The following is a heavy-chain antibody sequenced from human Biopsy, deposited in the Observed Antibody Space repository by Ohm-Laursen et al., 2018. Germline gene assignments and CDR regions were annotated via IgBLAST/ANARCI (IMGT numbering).Heavy chain of an antibody. J-gene: IGHJ2*01. V-gene: IGHV4-31*02. D-gene: IGHD3-9*01. CDR1: GASVKTSGYF. CDR2: ISYNERT. Sequence: TLPLTWSVSGASVKTSGYFWAWIRQRPGKGLEWIGYISYNERTHYNPSLTSRLAISFDTSNNRISLQLRSVSVADTAVYYCVREPKTGTAEAWYFDLWGRGSPVTVSS. CDR3: VREPKTGTAEAWYFDL.